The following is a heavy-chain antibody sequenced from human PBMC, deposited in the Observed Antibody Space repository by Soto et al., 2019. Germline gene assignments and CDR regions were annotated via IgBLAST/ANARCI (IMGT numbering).Heavy chain of an antibody. CDR3: ARLRGSHLDMDV. CDR2: VYHSGIT. Sequence: SDTLSLTCLVSCFPSNDYGVWMRQPPGKGLEWIGSVYHSGITYYNPSLKGRVAISIDRSNSQFSLRLNSVTGADTAMYYCARLRGSHLDMDVWGQGKTVTVS. CDR1: CFPSNDY. J-gene: IGHJ6*02. V-gene: IGHV4-38-2*01.